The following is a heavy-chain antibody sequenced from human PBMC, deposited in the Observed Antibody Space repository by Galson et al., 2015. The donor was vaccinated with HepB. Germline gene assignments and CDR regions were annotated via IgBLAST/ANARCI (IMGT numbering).Heavy chain of an antibody. CDR3: ARDKVYGEVSGFGEVYYYYYYGMDV. Sequence: SVKVSCKASGYTFTSYAMNWVRQAPGQGLEWMGWINTNTGNPTYAQGFTGRFVFSLDTSVSTAYLQISSLKAEDTAVYYCARDKVYGEVSGFGEVYYYYYYGMDVWGQGTTVTVSS. V-gene: IGHV7-4-1*02. CDR1: GYTFTSYA. CDR2: INTNTGNP. J-gene: IGHJ6*02. D-gene: IGHD3-16*01.